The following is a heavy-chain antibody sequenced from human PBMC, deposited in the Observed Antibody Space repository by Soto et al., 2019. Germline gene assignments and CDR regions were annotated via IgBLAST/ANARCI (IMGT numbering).Heavy chain of an antibody. CDR3: ARGYTSGWTFDF. J-gene: IGHJ4*02. Sequence: QVQLVQSGAEVKQPGASASVSCKASGYNFTTYVVHWLRQAPGQGPEWMGWINCGSVNTVYSQKFQGRVTFTRDTSARTAYMDLNSLTSGDTAVYYCARGYTSGWTFDFWGRGTLVTVSS. CDR1: GYNFTTYV. V-gene: IGHV1-3*01. CDR2: INCGSVNT. D-gene: IGHD6-19*01.